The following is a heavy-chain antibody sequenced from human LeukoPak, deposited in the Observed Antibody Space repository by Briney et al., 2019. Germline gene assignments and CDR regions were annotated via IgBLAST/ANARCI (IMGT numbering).Heavy chain of an antibody. D-gene: IGHD6-13*01. Sequence: PSETLSLTCTVSGGSISSSSYYWGWIRQPPGKGLEWIGSIYYSGSTYYNPSLKSRVTISVDTSKNQFSLKLSPVTAADTAVYYCARGYSSRESQFDPWGQGTLVTVSS. CDR2: IYYSGST. CDR3: ARGYSSRESQFDP. J-gene: IGHJ5*02. V-gene: IGHV4-39*01. CDR1: GGSISSSSYY.